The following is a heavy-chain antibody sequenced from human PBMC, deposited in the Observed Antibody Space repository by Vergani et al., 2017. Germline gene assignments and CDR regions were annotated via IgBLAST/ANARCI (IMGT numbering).Heavy chain of an antibody. V-gene: IGHV1-18*01. Sequence: QVQLVQSGAEVKKPGSSVKVSCKASGGTFSSYAISWVRQAPGQGLEWMGWISAYNGNTNYAQKLQGRVTMTTDTSTSTAYMELRSLRSDDTAVYYCARDWGYSSSTSCYILHYYYDGMDVWGQGTTVTVSS. CDR2: ISAYNGNT. D-gene: IGHD2-2*02. J-gene: IGHJ6*02. CDR3: ARDWGYSSSTSCYILHYYYDGMDV. CDR1: GGTFSSYA.